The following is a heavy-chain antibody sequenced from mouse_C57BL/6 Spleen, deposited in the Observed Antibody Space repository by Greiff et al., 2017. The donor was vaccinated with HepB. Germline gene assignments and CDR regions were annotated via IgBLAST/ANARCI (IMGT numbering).Heavy chain of an antibody. CDR1: GYTFTSYW. CDR2: IHPNSGST. CDR3: AAMRDYYGSSHFDY. J-gene: IGHJ2*01. Sequence: QVQLQQPGAELVKPGASVKLSCKASGYTFTSYWMHWVKQRPGQGLEWIGMIHPNSGSTNYNEKFKSKATLTVDKSSSTAYMQLSSLTSEDSAVYYCAAMRDYYGSSHFDYWGQGTTLTVSA. D-gene: IGHD1-1*01. V-gene: IGHV1-64*01.